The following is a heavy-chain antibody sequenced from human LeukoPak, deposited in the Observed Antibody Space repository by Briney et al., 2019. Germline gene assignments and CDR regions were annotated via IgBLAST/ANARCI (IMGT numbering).Heavy chain of an antibody. Sequence: PSETLSLTCTVSGGSISSSSYYWSWIRQPPGKGLEWIGEINHSGSTNYNPSLKSRVTISVDTSKNQFSLKLSSVTAADTAVYYCARRGTYSSGWYLGPRLNWFDPWGQGTLVTVSS. J-gene: IGHJ5*02. CDR3: ARRGTYSSGWYLGPRLNWFDP. CDR1: GGSISSSSYY. CDR2: INHSGST. V-gene: IGHV4-39*07. D-gene: IGHD6-19*01.